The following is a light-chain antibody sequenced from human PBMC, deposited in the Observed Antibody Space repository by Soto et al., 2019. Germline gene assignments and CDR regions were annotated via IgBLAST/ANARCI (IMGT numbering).Light chain of an antibody. CDR1: SSDVGGYNY. CDR2: GVT. Sequence: QSALTQPRSVSGSPGQSVTISCTGTSSDVGGYNYVSWYQQHPGKAPKLLIYGVTDRPSGVSHRFSGSRSDSTASLTISGLQAEDEADYYCSSYTSSSTLIFGGGTKVTVL. CDR3: SSYTSSSTLI. J-gene: IGLJ2*01. V-gene: IGLV2-14*01.